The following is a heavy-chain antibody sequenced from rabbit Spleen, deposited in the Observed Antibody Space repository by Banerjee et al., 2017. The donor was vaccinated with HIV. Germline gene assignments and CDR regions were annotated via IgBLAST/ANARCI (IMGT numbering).Heavy chain of an antibody. Sequence: EESGGGLVRPGASLTLSCKASGFDFSGGGGSWGRQAPGKGLEWIGYIDLVFESTYYASWVNGRFTISSDNAQNTVDLQMNSLTAADTATYFCARVSGWGLYYFNLWGQGTLVTVS. CDR3: ARVSGWGLYYFNL. V-gene: IGHV1S47*01. J-gene: IGHJ4*01. CDR1: GFDFSGGG. D-gene: IGHD4-1*01. CDR2: IDLVFEST.